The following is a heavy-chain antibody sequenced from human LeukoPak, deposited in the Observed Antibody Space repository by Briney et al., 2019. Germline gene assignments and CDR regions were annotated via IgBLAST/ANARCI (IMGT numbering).Heavy chain of an antibody. CDR3: ARVDSSSWYRFDP. J-gene: IGHJ5*02. D-gene: IGHD6-13*01. CDR2: IYYSGST. CDR1: GGSFSGYY. V-gene: IGHV4-34*09. Sequence: SETLSLTCAVYGGSFSGYYWSWIRQPPGKGLEWIGYIYYSGSTYYNPSLKSRVTISVDTSKNQFSLKLSSVTAADTAVYYCARVDSSSWYRFDPWGQGTLVTVSS.